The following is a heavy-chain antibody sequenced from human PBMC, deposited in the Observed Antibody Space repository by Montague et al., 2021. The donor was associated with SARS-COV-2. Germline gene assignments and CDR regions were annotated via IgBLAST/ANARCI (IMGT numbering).Heavy chain of an antibody. CDR2: IFYSGNT. V-gene: IGHV4-59*12. Sequence: SETLSLTCTVYGGPLSPFYWSWLRQPQGKGLEWIGYIFYSGNTRYNPSPKSRLPFSVDTSTNQFFLELRSVTAADAGVYYCGSGQAGDVWGQGTTVTVSS. CDR1: GGPLSPFY. CDR3: GSGQAGDV. J-gene: IGHJ6*02.